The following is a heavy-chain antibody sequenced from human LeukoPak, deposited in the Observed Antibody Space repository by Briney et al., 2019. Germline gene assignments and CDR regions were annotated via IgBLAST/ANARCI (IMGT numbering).Heavy chain of an antibody. Sequence: WGSLRLSCAASGFTFSSYWMSWVRQAPGKGLEWVANIKQDGYEKYYVDSVEGRFTISRDNAKNSLYLQTNSLRAEDTAVYYCARSPGGSYQILDYWGQGTLVTVSS. J-gene: IGHJ4*02. CDR2: IKQDGYEK. D-gene: IGHD1-26*01. V-gene: IGHV3-7*03. CDR1: GFTFSSYW. CDR3: ARSPGGSYQILDY.